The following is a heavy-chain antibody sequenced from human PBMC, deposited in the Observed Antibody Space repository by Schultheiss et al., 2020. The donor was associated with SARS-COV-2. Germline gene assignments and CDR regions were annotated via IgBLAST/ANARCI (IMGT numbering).Heavy chain of an antibody. D-gene: IGHD2-15*01. CDR3: VRDRSWWTPYNCFDL. CDR1: GFTFSTYG. CDR2: IWYDGSNK. Sequence: GGSLRLSCAASGFTFSTYGMHWVRQAPGKGLEWVAVIWYDGSNKYYADSVKGRFTISRDNSKNTVFLQMNSLSAEDTAVYFCVRDRSWWTPYNCFDLWGRGTLGTVSS. J-gene: IGHJ5*02. V-gene: IGHV3-33*01.